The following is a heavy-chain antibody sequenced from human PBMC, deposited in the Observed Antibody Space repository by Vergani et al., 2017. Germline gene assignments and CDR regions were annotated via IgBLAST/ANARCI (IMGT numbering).Heavy chain of an antibody. CDR2: ISDRGDRK. CDR1: GFTFQAFA. CDR3: ARTLKFLDMDV. Sequence: VEAGGGLVQPGGSLRLSCTASGFTFQAFAFHWVRQVSGRGLEWVSVISDRGDRKYYADSVKGRFTISRDNSKNTVYLQMNSLRADDTAVYFCARTLKFLDMDVWGKGTTVTVSS. D-gene: IGHD3-3*01. J-gene: IGHJ6*04. V-gene: IGHV3-23*04.